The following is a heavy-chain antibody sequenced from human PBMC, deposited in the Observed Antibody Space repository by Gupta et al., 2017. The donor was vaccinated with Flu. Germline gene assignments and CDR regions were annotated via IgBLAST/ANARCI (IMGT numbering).Heavy chain of an antibody. CDR3: TAVQL. J-gene: IGHJ2*01. CDR1: AW. CDR2: IKRRNDVGTS. Sequence: AWMSWVRQAPGKGLDFVAHIKRRNDVGTSHYAESVEGRFTSSREDSKDTAYLHMESLRYGDSAIYFCTAVQLWGRGVQVTV. V-gene: IGHV3-15*05. D-gene: IGHD6-19*01.